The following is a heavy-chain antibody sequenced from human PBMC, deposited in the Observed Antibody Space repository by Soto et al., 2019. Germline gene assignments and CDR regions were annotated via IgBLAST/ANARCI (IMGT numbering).Heavy chain of an antibody. Sequence: PGGSLRLSCAASGFTFSDHAMNWVRQAPGKGLEWVSYISSSSSTTYYADSVKGRFAITRDNAKNSLYLQMNSLRDEDTAVYYCPRGWSDQRCNFGIDVRGKGTTVTVPS. CDR3: PRGWSDQRCNFGIDV. CDR1: GFTFSDHA. CDR2: ISSSSSTT. J-gene: IGHJ6*04. V-gene: IGHV3-48*02.